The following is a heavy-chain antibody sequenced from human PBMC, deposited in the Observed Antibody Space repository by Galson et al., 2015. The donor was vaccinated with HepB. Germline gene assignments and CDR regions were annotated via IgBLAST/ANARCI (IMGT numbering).Heavy chain of an antibody. V-gene: IGHV3-30*02. D-gene: IGHD6-19*01. J-gene: IGHJ6*02. CDR2: IRYDGSNK. CDR1: GFTFSSYG. Sequence: SLRLSCAASGFTFSSYGMHWVRQAPGKGLEWVAFIRYDGSNKYYADSVKGRFTISRDNSKNTLYLQMNSLRAEDTAVYYCAKVCKLYSSGWYLDYYYYGMDVWGQGTTVTVSS. CDR3: AKVCKLYSSGWYLDYYYYGMDV.